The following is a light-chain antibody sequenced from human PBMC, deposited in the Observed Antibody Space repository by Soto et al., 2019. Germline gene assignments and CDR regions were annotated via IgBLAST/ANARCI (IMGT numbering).Light chain of an antibody. CDR2: GHS. CDR1: SSNIGAGFD. Sequence: QAVVTQSPSVSGAPGQRVTISCTGSSSNIGAGFDVHWYQQLPGTAPKLLIFGHSNRPSGVPDRFSGSKSGTSASLAITGLQPEDEADYYCQSYDGSLSGYVFGTGTKVT. J-gene: IGLJ1*01. CDR3: QSYDGSLSGYV. V-gene: IGLV1-40*01.